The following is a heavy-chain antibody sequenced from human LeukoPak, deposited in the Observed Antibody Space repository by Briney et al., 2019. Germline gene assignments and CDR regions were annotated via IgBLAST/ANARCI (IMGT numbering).Heavy chain of an antibody. CDR1: GFTFNTYW. J-gene: IGHJ4*02. V-gene: IGHV3-74*01. Sequence: GGSLRLSCAASGFTFNTYWMHWVRQAPGKGLVWVSHINSDGRSTTYADSVKGRFTISRDNAKNTPYLQMNSLRAEDTAVYYCARDRGYSPDYWGQGTLVTVSS. CDR2: INSDGRST. D-gene: IGHD5-18*01. CDR3: ARDRGYSPDY.